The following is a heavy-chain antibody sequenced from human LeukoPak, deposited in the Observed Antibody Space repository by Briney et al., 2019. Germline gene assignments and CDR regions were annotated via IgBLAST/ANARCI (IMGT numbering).Heavy chain of an antibody. Sequence: AVKVSCKASGGTFSSYTISWVRQAPGQGLEWMGRIIPILGIANYAQRFQGRVTITADKSTCTAYMELSSLRSEDTAVYYCARTGRVYYDSSGYFERAFDYWGQGTLVTVSS. J-gene: IGHJ4*02. CDR1: GGTFSSYT. V-gene: IGHV1-69*02. CDR2: IIPILGIA. D-gene: IGHD3-22*01. CDR3: ARTGRVYYDSSGYFERAFDY.